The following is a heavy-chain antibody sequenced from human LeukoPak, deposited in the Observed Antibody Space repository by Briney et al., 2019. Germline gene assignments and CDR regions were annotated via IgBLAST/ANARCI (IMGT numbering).Heavy chain of an antibody. D-gene: IGHD2-15*01. V-gene: IGHV4-59*01. Sequence: SETLSLTCAVYGGSFSGYYWSWIRQPPGKGLEWIGYVFYSGSTNYNPSLKSRVTISVDTSKNQFSLKLSSVTAADTAVYYCARDLNGIDCWGQGTLVTVSS. CDR2: VFYSGST. CDR3: ARDLNGIDC. J-gene: IGHJ4*02. CDR1: GGSFSGYY.